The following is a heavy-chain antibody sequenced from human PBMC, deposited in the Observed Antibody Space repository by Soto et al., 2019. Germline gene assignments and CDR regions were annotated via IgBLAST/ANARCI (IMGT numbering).Heavy chain of an antibody. CDR1: GFTFSSYA. D-gene: IGHD6-13*01. CDR3: AKDRSQIAAAIAEFDY. J-gene: IGHJ4*02. CDR2: ISGSGGST. Sequence: GGSLRLSCAASGFTFSSYAMSWVRQAPGKGLEWVSAISGSGGSTYYADSVKGRSTISRDNSKNTLYLQMNSLRAEDTAVYYCAKDRSQIAAAIAEFDYWAQGSLVPVSA. V-gene: IGHV3-23*01.